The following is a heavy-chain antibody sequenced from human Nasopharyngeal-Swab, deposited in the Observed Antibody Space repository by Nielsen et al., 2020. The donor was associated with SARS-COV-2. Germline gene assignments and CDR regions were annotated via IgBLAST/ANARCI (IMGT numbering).Heavy chain of an antibody. V-gene: IGHV4-31*03. CDR3: ARVLRYFDWLFFDY. J-gene: IGHJ4*02. CDR1: GGSISSGGYY. CDR2: IYYSGST. D-gene: IGHD3-9*01. Sequence: SDTLSLTCTVSGGSISSGGYYWSWIRQHPGKGLEWIGYIYYSGSTYYNPSLKSRVTISVDTSKNQFSLKLSSVTAADTAVYYCARVLRYFDWLFFDYWGQGTLVTVSS.